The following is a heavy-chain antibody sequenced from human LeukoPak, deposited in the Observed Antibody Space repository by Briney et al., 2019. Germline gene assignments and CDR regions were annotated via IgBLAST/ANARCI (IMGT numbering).Heavy chain of an antibody. CDR3: ARSGYYGSSALNWFDP. CDR1: GFIFSSYS. D-gene: IGHD3-22*01. V-gene: IGHV3-21*01. Sequence: GGSLRLSCAASGFIFSSYSVNWVRQTPGKGLEWVSSISGSSTYIDYADSVKGRFTISRDNSKNTLYLQMNSLRVEDTAVYYCARSGYYGSSALNWFDPWGQGTLVTVSS. CDR2: ISGSSTYI. J-gene: IGHJ5*02.